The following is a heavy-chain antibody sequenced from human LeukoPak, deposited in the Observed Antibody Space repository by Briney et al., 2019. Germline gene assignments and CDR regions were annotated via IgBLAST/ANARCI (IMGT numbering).Heavy chain of an antibody. J-gene: IGHJ4*02. V-gene: IGHV1-2*02. CDR3: VSTRIRYYDFWSGYCFDY. Sequence: ASVKVSCKASGYTFTGYYMHWVRQAPGQGLEWMGWINPNSGGTNYAQKFQGRVTMTRDTSISTAYMELSRLRSDDTAVYYCVSTRIRYYDFWSGYCFDYWGQGTLVTVSS. CDR2: INPNSGGT. CDR1: GYTFTGYY. D-gene: IGHD3-3*01.